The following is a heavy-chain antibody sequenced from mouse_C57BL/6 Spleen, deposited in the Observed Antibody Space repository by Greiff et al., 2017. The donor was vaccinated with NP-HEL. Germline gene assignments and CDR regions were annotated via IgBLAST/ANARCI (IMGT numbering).Heavy chain of an antibody. D-gene: IGHD2-1*01. Sequence: QVQLQQPGAELVRPGSSVKLSCKASGYTFTSYWMDWVKLRPGQGLEWIGNIYPSDSETHYNQKFKDKATLTVDKSSSTGYMQLSSLTSEDSAVYYCARWVYGNSPCAYWGQGTLVTVSA. V-gene: IGHV1-61*01. CDR3: ARWVYGNSPCAY. CDR2: IYPSDSET. CDR1: GYTFTSYW. J-gene: IGHJ3*01.